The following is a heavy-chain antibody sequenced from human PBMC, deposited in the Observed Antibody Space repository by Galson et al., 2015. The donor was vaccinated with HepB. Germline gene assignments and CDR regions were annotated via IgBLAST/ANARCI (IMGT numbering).Heavy chain of an antibody. D-gene: IGHD2-2*01. V-gene: IGHV1-2*06. CDR1: GFTFTGYY. CDR3: ARVLLGYCSRTSCRGGVYYYIDV. J-gene: IGHJ6*03. CDR2: INPNSGGT. Sequence: SVKVSCKASGFTFTGYYMHWVRQAPGQGLEWMGRINPNSGGTNYAQKIKGRVTMTRDTSISTAYMELSRLRSDDTAVYYCARVLLGYCSRTSCRGGVYYYIDVWGKGTTVTVSS.